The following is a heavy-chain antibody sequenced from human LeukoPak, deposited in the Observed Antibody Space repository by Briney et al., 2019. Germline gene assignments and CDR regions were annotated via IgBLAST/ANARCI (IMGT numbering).Heavy chain of an antibody. CDR1: GYTFTSYA. CDR2: INTNTGNP. D-gene: IGHD5-12*01. Sequence: ASVKVSCKASGYTFTSYAMNWVRQAPGQGLEWMRWINTNTGNPTYAQGFTGRFVFSLDTSVSTAYLQISSLKAEDTAVYYCARDGPESSGYDGRYYYYYMDVWGKGTTVTVSS. V-gene: IGHV7-4-1*02. CDR3: ARDGPESSGYDGRYYYYYMDV. J-gene: IGHJ6*03.